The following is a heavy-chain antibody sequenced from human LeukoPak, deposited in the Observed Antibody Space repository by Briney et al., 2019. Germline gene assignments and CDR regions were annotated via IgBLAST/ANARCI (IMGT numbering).Heavy chain of an antibody. J-gene: IGHJ4*02. CDR2: IIPILGIA. CDR1: GGTFSSYT. V-gene: IGHV1-69*04. CDR3: AGDPGYCSSTSCYTDY. D-gene: IGHD2-2*02. Sequence: ASVKVSCKAFGGTFSSYTISWVRQAPGQGLEWMGRIIPILGIANYAQKFQGRVTITADKSTSTAYMELSSLRSEDTAVYYCAGDPGYCSSTSCYTDYWGQGTLVTVSS.